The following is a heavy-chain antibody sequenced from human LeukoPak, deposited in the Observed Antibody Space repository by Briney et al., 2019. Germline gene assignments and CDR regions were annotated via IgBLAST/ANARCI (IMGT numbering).Heavy chain of an antibody. CDR3: ARQTPHYDILTGPNDAFDI. Sequence: GESLKISCKGSGYSFTSYWIGWVRQMPGKGLEWMGIIYPGDSDTRYSPSFQGQVTISADKSISTAYLQWSSLKASDTAMYYCARQTPHYDILTGPNDAFDIWGQGTMVTVSS. D-gene: IGHD3-9*01. J-gene: IGHJ3*02. CDR2: IYPGDSDT. CDR1: GYSFTSYW. V-gene: IGHV5-51*01.